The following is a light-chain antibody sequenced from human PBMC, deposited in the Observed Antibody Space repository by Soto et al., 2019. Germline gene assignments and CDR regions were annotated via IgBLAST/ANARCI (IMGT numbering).Light chain of an antibody. CDR2: WAS. CDR1: QSVLYSSNNKNY. J-gene: IGKJ2*01. Sequence: DIVMTQSPDSLAVSLGERATINCKSSQSVLYSSNNKNYLAWYQQKPRQPPKLLIYWASTRESGVPDRFSGSGSGTHFTLTISNLQAEDVAVYYCQQYYSTPPYTFGKGKKLEIK. CDR3: QQYYSTPPYT. V-gene: IGKV4-1*01.